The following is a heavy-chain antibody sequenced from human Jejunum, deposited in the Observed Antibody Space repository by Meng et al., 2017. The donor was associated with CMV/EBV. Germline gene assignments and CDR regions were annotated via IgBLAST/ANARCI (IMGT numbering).Heavy chain of an antibody. CDR2: IYTSGST. Sequence: QVLLEGAGPGLVKSSETLSLTCVVSAGPISGYYWSWIRQPAGKGLEWIGRIYTSGSTHYNPSLKSRLTMSVDLAKNQISLKLSSVTAADTAVYYCARESGSYYWFDPWGQGTLVTVSS. CDR3: ARESGSYYWFDP. V-gene: IGHV4-4*07. D-gene: IGHD1-26*01. CDR1: AGPISGYY. J-gene: IGHJ5*02.